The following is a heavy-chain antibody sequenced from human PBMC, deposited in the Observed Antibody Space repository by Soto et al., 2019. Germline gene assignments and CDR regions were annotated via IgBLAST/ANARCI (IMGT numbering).Heavy chain of an antibody. Sequence: GGSLRLSCAASGFTFSDHYMDWVRQAPGKGLEWVGRTRNKANSYTTEYAASVKGRFTISRDESKNSLYLQMNSLKTEDTAVYYCARNGRGYDAFDIWGQGTMVTVSS. CDR3: ARNGRGYDAFDI. CDR2: TRNKANSYTT. D-gene: IGHD2-8*01. CDR1: GFTFSDHY. J-gene: IGHJ3*02. V-gene: IGHV3-72*01.